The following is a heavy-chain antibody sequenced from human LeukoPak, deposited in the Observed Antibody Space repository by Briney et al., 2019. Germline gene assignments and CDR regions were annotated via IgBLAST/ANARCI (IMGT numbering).Heavy chain of an antibody. J-gene: IGHJ5*02. D-gene: IGHD3-22*01. V-gene: IGHV4-31*03. CDR1: CGSISSGDYY. Sequence: SETLSLTCNFSCGSISSGDYYWNWIPQHPGKGLEWVGYIYYIGSTYYNPSLKSRVTISVDTSKNQFSLKLSSVTAADTAVYYCARVVLTANNYFDPWGQGTLVTVSS. CDR2: IYYIGST. CDR3: ARVVLTANNYFDP.